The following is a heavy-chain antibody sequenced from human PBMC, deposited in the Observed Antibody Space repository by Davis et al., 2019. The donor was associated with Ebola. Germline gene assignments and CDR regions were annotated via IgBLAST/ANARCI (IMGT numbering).Heavy chain of an antibody. CDR2: IYDSGST. CDR1: VGSVSTGNW. J-gene: IGHJ4*02. D-gene: IGHD3-10*01. V-gene: IGHV4-4*02. Sequence: MPGGSLRLSCTVSVGSVSTGNWWNWVRQSPGKGLEWIGEIYDSGSTNYNPSLKSRVTISIDKSKNQFSLSLNSVTAADTAVYYCARAYGSGSYGNSWGQGTLVTVSS. CDR3: ARAYGSGSYGNS.